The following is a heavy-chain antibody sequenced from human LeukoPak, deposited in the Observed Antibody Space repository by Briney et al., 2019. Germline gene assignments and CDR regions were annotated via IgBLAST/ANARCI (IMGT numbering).Heavy chain of an antibody. D-gene: IGHD2-15*01. V-gene: IGHV3-48*01. Sequence: RAGGSLRLSCAASGFTFSSYSMNWVRQAPGKGLEWISYIGGRGDGISYADSVKGRFTISRDNAKNSLFLQMNRLRGEDTAIYFCAREIPGRIAADCWGQGTLVTVSS. J-gene: IGHJ4*02. CDR3: AREIPGRIAADC. CDR2: IGGRGDGI. CDR1: GFTFSSYS.